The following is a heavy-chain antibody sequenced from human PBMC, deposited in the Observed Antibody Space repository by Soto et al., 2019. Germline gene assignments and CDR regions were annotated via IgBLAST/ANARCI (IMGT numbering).Heavy chain of an antibody. CDR2: IYHSGST. CDR1: GGSISSSNW. CDR3: AREGIVVPAGYYYYVMSV. D-gene: IGHD2-2*01. J-gene: IGHJ6*02. V-gene: IGHV4-4*02. Sequence: SETLSLTCAVSGGSISSSNWWSWVRQPPGKGLEWIGEIYHSGSTNYNPSLKSRVTISVDKSKNQFSLKLSSVTAADTAVYYCAREGIVVPAGYYYYVMSVWGQGTTVTVSS.